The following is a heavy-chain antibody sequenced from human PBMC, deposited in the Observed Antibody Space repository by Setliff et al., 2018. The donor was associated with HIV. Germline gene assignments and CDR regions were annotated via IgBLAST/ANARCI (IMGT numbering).Heavy chain of an antibody. V-gene: IGHV1-24*01. Sequence: ASVKVSCKTSGYTFSLYSIAWVRQAPGQGLEWMANFDPEDGETFYAQKFQGRLTMTEDTSTDTAYMELSSLRSDDTAMYYCATDPGYSSTWYSESFQHWGQGTVVTVSS. D-gene: IGHD6-13*01. J-gene: IGHJ1*01. CDR1: GYTFSLYS. CDR3: ATDPGYSSTWYSESFQH. CDR2: FDPEDGET.